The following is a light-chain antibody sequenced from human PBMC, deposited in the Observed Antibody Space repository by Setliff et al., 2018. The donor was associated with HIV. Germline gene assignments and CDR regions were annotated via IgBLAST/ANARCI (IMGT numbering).Light chain of an antibody. V-gene: IGLV1-47*01. CDR3: AAWDDSLNGQV. J-gene: IGLJ1*01. Sequence: QSVLTQPPSASGTPGQRVTISGSGSWSNIGSNSVYWYQHLTGTAPKILIYRNNQRPSGVPGRFSGSRSGTSASLAISGLRSEDEAEYYCAAWDDSLNGQVFGTGTKVTVL. CDR1: WSNIGSNS. CDR2: RNN.